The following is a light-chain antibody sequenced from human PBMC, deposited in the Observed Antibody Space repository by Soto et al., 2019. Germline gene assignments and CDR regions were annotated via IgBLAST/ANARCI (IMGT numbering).Light chain of an antibody. CDR3: QQSYDSTPT. J-gene: IGKJ1*01. CDR1: QNIRMY. Sequence: IQMTQYQSSLSGSIGDRVTITCGASQNIRMYLNWYQQKPGKGPNLLIYAASSLQSGVPSRLSGSGDGTDFTITISSLKREDIETYYCQQSYDSTPTFGRGTKVDIK. V-gene: IGKV1-39*01. CDR2: AAS.